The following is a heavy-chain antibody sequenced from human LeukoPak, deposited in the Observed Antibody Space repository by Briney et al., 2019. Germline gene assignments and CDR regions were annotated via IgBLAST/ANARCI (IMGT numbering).Heavy chain of an antibody. D-gene: IGHD6-19*01. CDR2: ISSSSSYI. V-gene: IGHV3-21*01. CDR1: GFTFSSYS. J-gene: IGHJ3*02. Sequence: PGGSLRLSCAASGFTFSSYSMNWVRQAPGKGLEWVSSISSSSSYIYYADSVKGRFTISRDNAKNSLYLQMNSLRAEDTAVYYCAKSQGSGRDAFDIWGQGTMVTVSS. CDR3: AKSQGSGRDAFDI.